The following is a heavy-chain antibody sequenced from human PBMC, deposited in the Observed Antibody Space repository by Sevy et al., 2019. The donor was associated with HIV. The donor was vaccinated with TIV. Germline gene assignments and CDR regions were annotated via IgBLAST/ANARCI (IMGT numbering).Heavy chain of an antibody. J-gene: IGHJ5*02. Sequence: SETLSLTCAVYGGSFSGYYWSWIRQPPGKGLEWIGEINHSGSTNYNPSLKSRVTISVDTSKNQFSLKLSHVTAADTAVYYCARGRPGGTSIVATIRRGHNWFDPWGQGTLVTVSS. CDR1: GGSFSGYY. D-gene: IGHD5-12*01. V-gene: IGHV4-34*01. CDR3: ARGRPGGTSIVATIRRGHNWFDP. CDR2: INHSGST.